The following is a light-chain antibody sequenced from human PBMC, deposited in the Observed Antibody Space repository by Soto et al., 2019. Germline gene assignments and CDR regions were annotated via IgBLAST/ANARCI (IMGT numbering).Light chain of an antibody. CDR3: HKRNNWPPIT. J-gene: IGKJ5*01. Sequence: EIVLTQSPATLSLSPGERATLSCRASESVRHYVAWYQQKPAQAPRLLIYDASNRATGIPARFSGSGSGTEFTLPIRSLTSGDLEGYYFHKRNNWPPITVGQGTRLPIK. CDR1: ESVRHY. CDR2: DAS. V-gene: IGKV3-11*01.